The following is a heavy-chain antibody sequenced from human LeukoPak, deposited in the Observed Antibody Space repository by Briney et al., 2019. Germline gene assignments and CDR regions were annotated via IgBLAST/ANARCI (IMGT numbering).Heavy chain of an antibody. V-gene: IGHV4-31*03. J-gene: IGHJ4*02. Sequence: PSQTLSLTCTVSGGSISSGGYYWSWIRQHPGKGLEWIGYIYYSGSTYYNPSLKSRVTISVDTSKNQFSLKLSSMTAADTAVYYRARGPRDYYDSSGYSHDYFDYWGQGTLVTVSS. CDR2: IYYSGST. D-gene: IGHD3-22*01. CDR3: ARGPRDYYDSSGYSHDYFDY. CDR1: GGSISSGGYY.